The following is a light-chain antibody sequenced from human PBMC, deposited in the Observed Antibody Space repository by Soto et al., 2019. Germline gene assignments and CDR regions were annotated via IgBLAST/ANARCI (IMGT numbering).Light chain of an antibody. CDR2: GAS. J-gene: IGKJ5*01. Sequence: DIVLTQSPGTLSLSPGERATLSCRASQSVSSSYLAWYQQKPGQAPRLLIYGASSRATGIPDRFSGSGSGTDFTLTISRLEPEDFAVYYCQQYGSSSITFGQGTRWRL. V-gene: IGKV3-20*01. CDR3: QQYGSSSIT. CDR1: QSVSSSY.